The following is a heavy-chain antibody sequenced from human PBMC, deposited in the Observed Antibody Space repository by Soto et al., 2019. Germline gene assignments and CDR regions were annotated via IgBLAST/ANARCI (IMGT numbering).Heavy chain of an antibody. J-gene: IGHJ3*02. V-gene: IGHV3-23*01. Sequence: GGSLRLSCAASGFTFSSYAMSWVRQAPGKGLEWVAAISGSGGSTYYGDSVEGRFTISRDISKNTLYLQMNSLRAEDGAVYCGAKGRGFRQGAFDIWGQGRMVTGSS. CDR2: ISGSGGST. CDR3: AKGRGFRQGAFDI. CDR1: GFTFSSYA.